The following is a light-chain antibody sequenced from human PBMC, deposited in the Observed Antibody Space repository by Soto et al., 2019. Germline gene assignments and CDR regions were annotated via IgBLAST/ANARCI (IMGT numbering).Light chain of an antibody. J-gene: IGKJ1*01. CDR2: GAS. CDR3: HHSGNSHGT. CDR1: QTISSRY. V-gene: IGKV3-20*01. Sequence: EIVLPQSPGTLSLSPGERATLSCRASQTISSRYLTWYQQKSGQVPRLLIYGASSWATGIPDRFSGSGSGTDFTLTLSRLEPEDVAVYYCHHSGNSHGTFGQGTKVEIK.